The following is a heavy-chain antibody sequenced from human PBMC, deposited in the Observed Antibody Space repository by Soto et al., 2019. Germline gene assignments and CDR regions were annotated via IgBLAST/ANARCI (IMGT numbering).Heavy chain of an antibody. J-gene: IGHJ6*02. CDR3: ARDSAVAVAATQGGMDV. D-gene: IGHD2-15*01. CDR2: ISYDGSNK. V-gene: IGHV3-30-3*01. CDR1: GFTFSSYA. Sequence: QVQLVESGGGVVQPGRSLRLSCAASGFTFSSYAMHWVRQAPGKGLEWVAVISYDGSNKYYADSVKGRFTISRDNSKNTLYLQMNSLRAEDTAVYYCARDSAVAVAATQGGMDVWGQGTTVTVSS.